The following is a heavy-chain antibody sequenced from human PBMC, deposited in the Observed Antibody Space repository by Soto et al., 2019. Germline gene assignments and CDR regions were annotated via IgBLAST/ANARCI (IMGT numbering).Heavy chain of an antibody. Sequence: EVQLVESGGGLVQPGGSLRLSCAASGFTFGNYWMHWVRQAPGKGLVWVASINSDGSSTSYADSVKGRFTISRDHAKNTLYLQMNSLRAEDTAMYYCTKVISTVGGDFDSWGQGTLVTVSS. CDR2: INSDGSST. J-gene: IGHJ4*02. V-gene: IGHV3-74*01. CDR3: TKVISTVGGDFDS. CDR1: GFTFGNYW. D-gene: IGHD3-16*01.